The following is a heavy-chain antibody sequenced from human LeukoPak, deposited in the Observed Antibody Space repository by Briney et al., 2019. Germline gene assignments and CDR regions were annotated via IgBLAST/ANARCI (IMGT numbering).Heavy chain of an antibody. V-gene: IGHV3-23*01. CDR3: AKLSGREQTDY. J-gene: IGHJ4*02. D-gene: IGHD2-15*01. CDR2: ISGNGGST. Sequence: GGSLRLSCAASGFTFSSYAMSWVRQAPGKGLEWVSSISGNGGSTYYADSVKGRFTISRDNSKNTLYLQMNSLRAEDTAVYYCAKLSGREQTDYWGQGTLVTVSS. CDR1: GFTFSSYA.